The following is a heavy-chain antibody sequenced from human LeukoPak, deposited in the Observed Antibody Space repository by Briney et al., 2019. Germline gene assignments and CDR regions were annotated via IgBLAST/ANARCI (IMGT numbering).Heavy chain of an antibody. CDR1: GGTFSSYA. CDR2: IIPIFGTA. CDR3: AREVSDCSGGSCDWFDP. Sequence: SVKVSCKASGGTFSSYAIRWVRQAPGQGLEWMGGIIPIFGTANYAQKFQGRVTITTDESTSTAYMELSSLRSEDKAVYYCAREVSDCSGGSCDWFDPWGQGTLVTVSS. J-gene: IGHJ5*02. V-gene: IGHV1-69*05. D-gene: IGHD2-15*01.